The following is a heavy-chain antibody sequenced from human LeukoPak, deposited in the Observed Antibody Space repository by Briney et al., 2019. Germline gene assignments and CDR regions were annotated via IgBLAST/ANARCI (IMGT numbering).Heavy chain of an antibody. CDR1: GFTFSSYA. CDR3: VIRGGSSAG. J-gene: IGHJ4*02. CDR2: ISGSGGST. D-gene: IGHD3-10*01. V-gene: IGHV3-23*01. Sequence: GGSLRLFCAVSGFTFSSYATRWVRQARGKGLEWVSAISGSGGSTYYADYVKGRFTISRDKSKNTLYLQMNSLRAEDTAVYYCVIRGGSSAGWGQGTLVTVSS.